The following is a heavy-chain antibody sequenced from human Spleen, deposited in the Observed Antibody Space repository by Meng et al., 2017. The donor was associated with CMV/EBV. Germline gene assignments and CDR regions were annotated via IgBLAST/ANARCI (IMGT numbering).Heavy chain of an antibody. CDR2: IHSNGKT. D-gene: IGHD6-13*01. V-gene: IGHV4-59*01. Sequence: SETLSLTCTVSGGSIYNFYWSWIRQPPGKGLEWVGYIHSNGKTNSRPSLKSRVTMSVDPSKNQFSLNLVSVSAADTAVYYCARDRWDSSSRFGNDYWGQGTLVTVSS. J-gene: IGHJ4*02. CDR1: GGSIYNFY. CDR3: ARDRWDSSSRFGNDY.